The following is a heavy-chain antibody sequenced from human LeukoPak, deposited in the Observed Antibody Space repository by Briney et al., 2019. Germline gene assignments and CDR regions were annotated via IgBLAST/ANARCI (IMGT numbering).Heavy chain of an antibody. CDR2: ISYDGSNK. Sequence: GRSLRLSCAAPGFTFSSYGMHWVRQAPGKGLEWVAVISYDGSNKYYADSVKGRFTISRDNSKNTLYLQMNSLRAEDTAVYYCAKDLPIAAAGIDYWGQGTLVTVSS. J-gene: IGHJ4*02. CDR3: AKDLPIAAAGIDY. V-gene: IGHV3-30*18. CDR1: GFTFSSYG. D-gene: IGHD6-13*01.